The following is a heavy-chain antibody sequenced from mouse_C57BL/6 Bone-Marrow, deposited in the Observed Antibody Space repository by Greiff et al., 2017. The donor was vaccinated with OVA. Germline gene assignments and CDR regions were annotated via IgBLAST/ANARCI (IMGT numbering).Heavy chain of an antibody. Sequence: EVKLVESGGGLVHPGESLKLSCESNEYEFPSHDLSWVRKTPEKRLELVAAINSDGGSTYYPDTMERRFIISRDNTKKTLYLQMSSLRSEDTALYYCARRGWLLPYWYFDVWGTGTTVTVSS. CDR3: ARRGWLLPYWYFDV. J-gene: IGHJ1*03. CDR2: INSDGGST. D-gene: IGHD2-3*01. V-gene: IGHV5-2*01. CDR1: EYEFPSHD.